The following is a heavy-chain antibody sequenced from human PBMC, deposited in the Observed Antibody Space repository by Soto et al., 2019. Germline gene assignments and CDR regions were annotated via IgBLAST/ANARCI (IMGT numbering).Heavy chain of an antibody. J-gene: IGHJ3*01. Sequence: QVHLTQSGAEVKKPGSLVKVSCKAAGGTFNTYTLFWVRQAPGHGLEWMGRIIPMLTVTNSAQKFQDRLTLTADKSTGTAFMELTSLRSDDTAVYYCSIGSWSAETFDVWGQGTMVTVSS. CDR3: SIGSWSAETFDV. D-gene: IGHD2-2*01. CDR2: IIPMLTVT. CDR1: GGTFNTYT. V-gene: IGHV1-69*02.